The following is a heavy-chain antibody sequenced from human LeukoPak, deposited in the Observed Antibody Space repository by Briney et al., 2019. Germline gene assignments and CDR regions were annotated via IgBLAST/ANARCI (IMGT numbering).Heavy chain of an antibody. J-gene: IGHJ4*02. CDR3: ARVAIGSGYPVDY. CDR2: ISSRGRSI. Sequence: GGSLRLSCAASGFTFSDYYMSWIRQAPGKGLEWVSYISSRGRSIYEDSLRGRFTISRDNAKNSLYLQMNSLRAEDTAVYYCARVAIGSGYPVDYWGQGTLVTVSS. D-gene: IGHD3-22*01. CDR1: GFTFSDYY. V-gene: IGHV3-11*01.